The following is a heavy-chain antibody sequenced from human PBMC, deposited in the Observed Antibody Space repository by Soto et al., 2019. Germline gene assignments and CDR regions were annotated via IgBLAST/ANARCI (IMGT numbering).Heavy chain of an antibody. V-gene: IGHV4-39*07. CDR2: IYYSGST. D-gene: IGHD3-9*01. CDR1: GGSIGSSSYY. J-gene: IGHJ6*02. CDR3: ARGGKVRYFDWLSYYYYGMDV. Sequence: PSETLSLTCTVSGGSIGSSSYYWGWIRQPPGKGLEWIGSIYYSGSTYYNPSLKSRVTISVDTSKNQFSLKLSSVTAADTAVYYCARGGKVRYFDWLSYYYYGMDVWGQGTTVTVSS.